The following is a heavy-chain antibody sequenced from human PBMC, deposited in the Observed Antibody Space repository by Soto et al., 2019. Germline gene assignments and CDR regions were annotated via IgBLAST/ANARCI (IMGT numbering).Heavy chain of an antibody. CDR2: INHSGST. Sequence: SETLSLTCAVYGGSFSGYYWSWIRQPPGKGLEWIGEINHSGSTNYNPSLKSRVTISVDTSKNQFSLKLSSVTAADTAVYYCARAFSSSGWSLDYFDYWGQGTLVTVSS. CDR1: GGSFSGYY. V-gene: IGHV4-34*01. D-gene: IGHD6-19*01. J-gene: IGHJ4*02. CDR3: ARAFSSSGWSLDYFDY.